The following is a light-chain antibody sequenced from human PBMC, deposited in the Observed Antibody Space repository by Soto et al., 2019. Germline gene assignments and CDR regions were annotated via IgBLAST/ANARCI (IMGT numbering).Light chain of an antibody. CDR1: SSDVGAYNY. CDR3: SSHTTRSTQV. CDR2: DVN. Sequence: QYALTQPASVSGSPGQSITISCTGTSSDVGAYNYVSWYQQRPGKVPKLMIYDVNNRPSGVSNRFSGSKSGNTASLTISGLQAEDEGDYSCSSHTTRSTQVFGTGTKLTVL. J-gene: IGLJ1*01. V-gene: IGLV2-14*01.